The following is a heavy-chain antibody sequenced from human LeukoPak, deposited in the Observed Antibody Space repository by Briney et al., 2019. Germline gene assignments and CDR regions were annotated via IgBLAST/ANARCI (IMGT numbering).Heavy chain of an antibody. V-gene: IGHV4-39*07. CDR3: ARALSRLGYCSSTSCLADYYYGMDV. Sequence: SETLSLTCTVSGGSISSSSYYWGWIRQPPGKGLEWIVSIYYSGSTYYNPSLKSRVTISVDTSKNQFSLKLSSVTAADTAVYYCARALSRLGYCSSTSCLADYYYGMDVWGQGTTVTVSS. CDR2: IYYSGST. CDR1: GGSISSSSYY. D-gene: IGHD2-2*01. J-gene: IGHJ6*02.